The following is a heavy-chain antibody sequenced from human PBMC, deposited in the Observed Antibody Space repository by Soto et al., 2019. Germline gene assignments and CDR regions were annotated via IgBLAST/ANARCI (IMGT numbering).Heavy chain of an antibody. D-gene: IGHD1-26*01. Sequence: QVQLQQWGAGLLKPSETLSLTCAVYGESFSGYYWSWIRQPPGEGLEWIGEINRSGSTNYNPSLRGRVTISGDTSRTQFPQRLTSGTGADTAIYYCARAPIEGHQVDGQSPTRRTLDYWGQGTLVTASS. J-gene: IGHJ4*02. CDR2: INRSGST. CDR1: GESFSGYY. CDR3: ARAPIEGHQVDGQSPTRRTLDY. V-gene: IGHV4-34*01.